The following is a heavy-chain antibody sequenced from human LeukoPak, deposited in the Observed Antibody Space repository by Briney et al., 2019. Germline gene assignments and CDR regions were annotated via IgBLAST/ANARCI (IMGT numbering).Heavy chain of an antibody. D-gene: IGHD2/OR15-2a*01. Sequence: SETLSHTCTVSGGSILGGYFYWSWVRQPAGKGLEWIGRVDASGSTNYNPSLRSRVISSIEPSKNQFSLNLSSVSAADTAVYYCARWGVVFSNNGFVYWGGGSLVTVSS. J-gene: IGHJ4*02. CDR2: VDASGST. V-gene: IGHV4-61*02. CDR1: GGSILGGYFY. CDR3: ARWGVVFSNNGFVY.